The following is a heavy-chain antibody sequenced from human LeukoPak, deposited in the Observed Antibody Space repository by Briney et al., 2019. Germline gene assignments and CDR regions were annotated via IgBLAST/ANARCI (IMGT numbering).Heavy chain of an antibody. CDR1: GYTFTSYG. Sequence: WASVTVSCKASGYTFTSYGISWVRQAPGQGLEWMGWISAYNGNTNYAQELQGRVTMTRDTSTSTVYMDLSSLTSEDTGVYYCAREGVAITASGRGAFDIWGQGAMVTVSS. J-gene: IGHJ3*02. CDR3: AREGVAITASGRGAFDI. D-gene: IGHD5-12*01. V-gene: IGHV1-18*01. CDR2: ISAYNGNT.